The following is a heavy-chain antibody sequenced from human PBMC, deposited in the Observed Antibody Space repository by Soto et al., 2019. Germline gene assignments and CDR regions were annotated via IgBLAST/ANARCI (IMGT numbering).Heavy chain of an antibody. CDR1: GFTFSSYA. CDR3: AKVPSAVASTPWFDP. CDR2: ISGSAGST. V-gene: IGHV3-23*01. Sequence: GGSLRLSCAASGFTFSSYAMNWVRQGPGKGLEWVSTISGSAGSTYYADSVKGRFTISRDNSKNTLYLQMDSLSVEDTAMYYCAKVPSAVASTPWFDPWGQGT. J-gene: IGHJ5*02. D-gene: IGHD2-15*01.